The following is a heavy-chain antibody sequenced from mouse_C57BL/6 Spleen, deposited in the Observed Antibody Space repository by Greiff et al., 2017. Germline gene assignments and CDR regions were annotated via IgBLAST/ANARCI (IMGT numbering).Heavy chain of an antibody. V-gene: IGHV1-5*01. D-gene: IGHD1-1*01. CDR2: IYPGNSDT. CDR3: TSRRTTIVEGYFDV. J-gene: IGHJ1*03. CDR1: GYTFTSYW. Sequence: VQLQQSGTVLARPGASVKMSCKTSGYTFTSYWMHWVKQRPGQGLEWIGAIYPGNSDTSYNQKFKGKAKLTAVTSASTAYMELSSLTNEDSAVYYCTSRRTTIVEGYFDVWGTGTTVTVSS.